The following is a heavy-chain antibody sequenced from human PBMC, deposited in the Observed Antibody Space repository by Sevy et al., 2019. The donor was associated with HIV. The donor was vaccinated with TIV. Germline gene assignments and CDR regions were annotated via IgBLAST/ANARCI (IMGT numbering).Heavy chain of an antibody. CDR2: ISYDGSNK. CDR1: GFTFSSYG. Sequence: GGSLRLSCAASGFTFSSYGMHWVRQAPGKGLEWVAVISYDGSNKYYADSVKGRFNISRDNSKNTLYLQMNSLKAEDKAVYYCAKDPSRDGYRPFNYYYYGMDVWGQGTTVTVSS. V-gene: IGHV3-30*18. J-gene: IGHJ6*02. D-gene: IGHD5-12*01. CDR3: AKDPSRDGYRPFNYYYYGMDV.